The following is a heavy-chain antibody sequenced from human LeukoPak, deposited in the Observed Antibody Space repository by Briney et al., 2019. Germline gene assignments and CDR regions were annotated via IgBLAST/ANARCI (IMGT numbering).Heavy chain of an antibody. CDR1: GGSISSYY. J-gene: IGHJ6*03. CDR2: IYYSGST. V-gene: IGHV4-59*01. CDR3: ARVSPPPYYYYYMDV. Sequence: PSETLSLTCTVSGGSISSYYGSWIRQPPGKGLEWIGYIYYSGSTNYNPSLKSRVTISVDTSKNQFSLKLSSVTAADTAVYYCARVSPPPYYYYYMDVWGKGTTVTVSS.